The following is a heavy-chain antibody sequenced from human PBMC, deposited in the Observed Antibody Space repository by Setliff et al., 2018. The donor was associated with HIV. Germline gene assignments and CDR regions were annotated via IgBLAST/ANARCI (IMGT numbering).Heavy chain of an antibody. CDR1: GYTFSDYG. CDR3: ARDVGRDGYCFDH. CDR2: ISAHNGRI. D-gene: IGHD5-12*01. Sequence: ASSEGLCKASGYTFSDYGISWVRQAPGQGLEWMGWISAHNGRINYAQKFQGRVTMTTDRSTSTAYMELRSLRSDDTAVYYCARDVGRDGYCFDHWGQGTLVTVSS. J-gene: IGHJ4*02. V-gene: IGHV1-18*01.